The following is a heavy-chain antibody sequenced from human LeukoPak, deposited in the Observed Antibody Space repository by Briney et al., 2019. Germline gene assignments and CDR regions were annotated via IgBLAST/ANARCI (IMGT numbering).Heavy chain of an antibody. CDR2: ISWNSGSI. V-gene: IGHV3-9*03. Sequence: GGPLRLSCAASGFTFDDYAMHWVRQAPGKGLEWVSGISWNSGSIGYADSVKGRFTISRDDAKNSLYLQMNSLRAEDMALYYCAKERGYSYGIDAFDIWGQGTMVTVSS. J-gene: IGHJ3*02. CDR3: AKERGYSYGIDAFDI. CDR1: GFTFDDYA. D-gene: IGHD5-18*01.